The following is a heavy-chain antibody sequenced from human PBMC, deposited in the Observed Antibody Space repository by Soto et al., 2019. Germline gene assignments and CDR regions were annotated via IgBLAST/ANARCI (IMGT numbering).Heavy chain of an antibody. CDR3: ARGGGTGRAI. CDR2: SNHRGST. Sequence: QVQLQQWGAGLLKPSETLSLTCAVYVGSFSGYYWSWIRQPPGKGLEWIGESNHRGSTKYNPSLKSRVTISVDTAKNQFSLKLSSVTAADTAVYYCARGGGTGRAIWGQGTMVTVSS. V-gene: IGHV4-34*01. CDR1: VGSFSGYY. J-gene: IGHJ3*02. D-gene: IGHD3-10*01.